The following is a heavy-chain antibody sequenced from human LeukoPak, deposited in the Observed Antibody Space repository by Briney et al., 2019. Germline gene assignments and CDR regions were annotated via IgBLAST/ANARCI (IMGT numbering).Heavy chain of an antibody. Sequence: GASVKVSCTASGYTFTSYGISWVRQAPGQGLEWMGGIIPIFGTANYAQKFQGRVTITADESTSTAYMELSSLRSEDTAVYYCARDGPNCGGDCYYHYWGQGTLVTVSS. V-gene: IGHV1-69*13. J-gene: IGHJ4*02. D-gene: IGHD2-21*02. CDR3: ARDGPNCGGDCYYHY. CDR2: IIPIFGTA. CDR1: GYTFTSYG.